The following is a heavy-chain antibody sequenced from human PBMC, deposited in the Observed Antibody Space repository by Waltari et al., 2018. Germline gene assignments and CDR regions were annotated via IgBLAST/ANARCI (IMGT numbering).Heavy chain of an antibody. CDR2: IWYDGSNK. CDR1: GFTFSSYG. J-gene: IGHJ6*02. D-gene: IGHD6-19*01. CDR3: ARGWIAVASTYYYYYGMDV. Sequence: QVQLVESGGGVVQPGRSLRLSCAASGFTFSSYGMQWVRQAPGKGLEWVAVIWYDGSNKYYADSVKGRFTISRDNSKNTLYLQMNSLRAGDTAVYYCARGWIAVASTYYYYYGMDVWGQGTTVTVSS. V-gene: IGHV3-33*01.